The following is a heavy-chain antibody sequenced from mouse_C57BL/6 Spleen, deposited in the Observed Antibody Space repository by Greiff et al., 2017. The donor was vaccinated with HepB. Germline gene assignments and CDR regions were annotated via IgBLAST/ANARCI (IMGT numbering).Heavy chain of an antibody. CDR1: GFTFSNYW. J-gene: IGHJ3*01. CDR3: TGRDGAY. CDR2: IRLKSDNYAT. V-gene: IGHV6-3*01. Sequence: EVKVEESGGGLVQPGGSMKLSCVASGFTFSNYWMNWVRQSPEKGLEWVAQIRLKSDNYATHYAESVKGRFTISRDDSKSSVYLQMNNLRAEDTGIYYCTGRDGAYWGQGTLVTVSA. D-gene: IGHD3-3*01.